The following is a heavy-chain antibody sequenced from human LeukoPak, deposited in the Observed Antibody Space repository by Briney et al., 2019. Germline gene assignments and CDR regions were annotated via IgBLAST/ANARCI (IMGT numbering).Heavy chain of an antibody. D-gene: IGHD4-17*01. CDR2: VYYSGTT. CDR1: GGSISSDDYY. J-gene: IGHJ4*02. Sequence: SQTLSLTCAVSGGSISSDDYYWSWIRQPPGKGLEWIGHVYYSGTTYYNPSLESRVTISIDTSKNQFSLKLSSVTAADTAVYYCARERIDYGDYVGYFDYWGRGTLVTVSS. CDR3: ARERIDYGDYVGYFDY. V-gene: IGHV4-30-4*01.